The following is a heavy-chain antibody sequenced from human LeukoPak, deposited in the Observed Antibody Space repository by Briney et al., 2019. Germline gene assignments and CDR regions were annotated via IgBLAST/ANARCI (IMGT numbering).Heavy chain of an antibody. Sequence: SETLSLTCTVSGGSISSYYWSWIRQPPGKGLEWIGCIYYSGSTNYNPSLKSRVTISVDTSKNQFSLKLSSVTAADTAVYYCATAGYYDSSGYFDYWGQGTLVTVSS. CDR3: ATAGYYDSSGYFDY. V-gene: IGHV4-59*08. CDR2: IYYSGST. CDR1: GGSISSYY. D-gene: IGHD3-22*01. J-gene: IGHJ4*02.